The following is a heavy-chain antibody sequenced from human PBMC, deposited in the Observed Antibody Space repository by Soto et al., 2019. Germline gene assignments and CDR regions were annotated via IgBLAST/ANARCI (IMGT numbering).Heavy chain of an antibody. V-gene: IGHV3-74*01. Sequence: EVQLVESEGGLVQPGGSLRLSCAASGFTFSYYWMHWVRQAPGQGLVWVSRVHSDGSSTTYADSVKGRFTISRDNAKNAVYLQMNSLGAEDTAVYYCARGDRGAFELWGQGTMVTVSS. CDR2: VHSDGSST. CDR1: GFTFSYYW. D-gene: IGHD2-21*02. CDR3: ARGDRGAFEL. J-gene: IGHJ3*01.